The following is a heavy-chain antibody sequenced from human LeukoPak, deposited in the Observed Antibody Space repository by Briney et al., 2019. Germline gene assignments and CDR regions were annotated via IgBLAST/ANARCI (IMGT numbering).Heavy chain of an antibody. Sequence: KTGGSLRLSCTASGFTFSSYSMNWVRQAPGKGLEWVSSISSGSSYIYYADSVKGRFTISRDNAKNSLYLQMTSLRAEDTAVYFCARDYSGWSRDYWGQGTLVTVSS. J-gene: IGHJ4*02. CDR3: ARDYSGWSRDY. D-gene: IGHD6-19*01. CDR2: ISSGSSYI. V-gene: IGHV3-21*01. CDR1: GFTFSSYS.